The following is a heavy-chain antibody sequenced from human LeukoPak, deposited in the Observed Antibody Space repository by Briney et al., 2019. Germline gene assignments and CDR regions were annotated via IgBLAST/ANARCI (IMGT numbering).Heavy chain of an antibody. CDR1: GFTFSNAW. CDR3: TTELRRKLLGFDY. V-gene: IGHV3-15*01. D-gene: IGHD4/OR15-4a*01. Sequence: GGSLRLSCAASGFTFSNAWVSWVRQAPGKGLEWVGRIKSKTDGGTTDYAAPVKGRFTISRDDSKNTLYLQMNSLKTEDTAVYYCTTELRRKLLGFDYWGQGSLVTVSS. J-gene: IGHJ4*02. CDR2: IKSKTDGGTT.